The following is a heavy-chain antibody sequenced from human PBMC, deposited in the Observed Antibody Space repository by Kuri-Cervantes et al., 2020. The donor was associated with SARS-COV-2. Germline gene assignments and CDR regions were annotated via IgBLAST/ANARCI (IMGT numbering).Heavy chain of an antibody. Sequence: GESLKISCSASGFTFSSYAMHWVRQAPGKGLEYVSAISSNGGSTYYAGSVKGRFTISRDNSKNTLYLQMSSLRAEDTAVYYCVKSSYGGSSSWPDYWGQGTLVTVSS. V-gene: IGHV3-64D*06. CDR3: VKSSYGGSSSWPDY. D-gene: IGHD6-13*01. CDR1: GFTFSSYA. CDR2: ISSNGGST. J-gene: IGHJ4*02.